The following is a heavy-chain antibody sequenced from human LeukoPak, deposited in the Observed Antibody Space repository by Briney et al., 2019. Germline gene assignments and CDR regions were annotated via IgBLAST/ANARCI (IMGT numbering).Heavy chain of an antibody. V-gene: IGHV3-21*01. J-gene: IGHJ5*02. D-gene: IGHD6-19*01. CDR2: ISSSSSYI. CDR3: ARDNSEGQWLVGNWFDP. Sequence: GGSLRLSCAASGFTFNRYTMNWVRQAPGKGLEWVSSISSSSSYIYYADSVKGRFTISRDNARNSLYLQMNSLRAEDTAVYYCARDNSEGQWLVGNWFDPWGQGTLVTVSS. CDR1: GFTFNRYT.